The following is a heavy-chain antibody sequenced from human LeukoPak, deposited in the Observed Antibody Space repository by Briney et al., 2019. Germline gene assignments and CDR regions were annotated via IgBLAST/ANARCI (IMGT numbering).Heavy chain of an antibody. D-gene: IGHD3-3*01. V-gene: IGHV4-34*01. CDR3: ARCLTYYDFWSGDKFCDY. J-gene: IGHJ4*02. CDR2: INHSGST. CDR1: GGSISSAGYY. Sequence: SETLSLTCTVSGGSISSAGYYWSWIRQPPGKGLEWIGEINHSGSTNYNPSLKSRVTISVDTSKNQFSLKLSSVTAADTAVYYCARCLTYYDFWSGDKFCDYWGQGTLVTVSS.